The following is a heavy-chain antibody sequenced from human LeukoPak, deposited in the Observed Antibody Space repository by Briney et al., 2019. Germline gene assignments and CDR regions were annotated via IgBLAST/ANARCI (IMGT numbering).Heavy chain of an antibody. CDR2: IIPIFGTA. CDR1: GGTFSSYA. Sequence: SVKVSCKASGGTFSSYAISWVRQAPGQGLEWMGGIIPIFGTANYAQKFQGRVTITADESTGTAYMELSSLRSEDTAVYYCATSTVVKYFAWFDPWGQGTLVTVSS. D-gene: IGHD4-23*01. J-gene: IGHJ5*02. V-gene: IGHV1-69*13. CDR3: ATSTVVKYFAWFDP.